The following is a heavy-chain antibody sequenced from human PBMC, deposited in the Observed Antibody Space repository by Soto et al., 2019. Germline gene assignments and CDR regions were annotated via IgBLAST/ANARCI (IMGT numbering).Heavy chain of an antibody. D-gene: IGHD3-10*01. J-gene: IGHJ4*02. Sequence: GGSLRLSCSASGFTFSSYAMHWVRQAPGKGLEYVSAISSNGGSTYYADSVKGRFTISRDNSKNTLYLQMSSLRAEDTAVYYCVKDRGLYYGDVDYWGQGTLVTVSS. CDR2: ISSNGGST. CDR3: VKDRGLYYGDVDY. V-gene: IGHV3-64D*08. CDR1: GFTFSSYA.